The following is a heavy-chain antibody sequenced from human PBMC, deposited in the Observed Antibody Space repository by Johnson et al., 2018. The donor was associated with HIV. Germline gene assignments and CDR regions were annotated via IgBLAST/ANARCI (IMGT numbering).Heavy chain of an antibody. CDR1: GFTFSTYG. CDR2: IRYDGSNK. D-gene: IGHD1-14*01. CDR3: AKDLRSGNRREAFDI. Sequence: QEKLVESGGGVVQPGGSLRLSCAASGFTFSTYGMHWVRQAPGKGLEWVAFIRYDGSNKYYADSVKGRFTISRDNSKNTLYVQMNSLRAEDTAVYYCAKDLRSGNRREAFDIWGQGTMVTVSS. J-gene: IGHJ3*02. V-gene: IGHV3-30*02.